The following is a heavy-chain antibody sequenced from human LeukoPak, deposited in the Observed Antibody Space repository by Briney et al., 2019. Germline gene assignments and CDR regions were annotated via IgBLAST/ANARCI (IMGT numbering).Heavy chain of an antibody. CDR3: AKGEQGTFDY. J-gene: IGHJ4*02. V-gene: IGHV3-30*18. CDR1: GFTFSSYA. Sequence: GGSLRLSCAASGFTFSSYAMSWVRQAPGKGLEWVAVISYDGSNKYYADSVKGRFTISRDNSKNTLYLQMNSLRAEDTAVYYCAKGEQGTFDYWGQGTLVTVSS. CDR2: ISYDGSNK.